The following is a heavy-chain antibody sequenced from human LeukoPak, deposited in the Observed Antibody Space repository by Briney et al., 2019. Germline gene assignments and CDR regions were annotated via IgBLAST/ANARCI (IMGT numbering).Heavy chain of an antibody. CDR2: ISVSGTTK. D-gene: IGHD5-24*01. V-gene: IGHV3-23*01. CDR1: GYTFSTYI. CDR3: AKGGYICYNGLFDI. Sequence: PGGSLRLSCEVSGYTFSTYIVSCVRQAPGKGLQWVSAISVSGTTKYCAGAVKGWSTTSRDDYKTMMYVQMNRLRAEDTATYFCAKGGYICYNGLFDIWGQGTMVTVSS. J-gene: IGHJ3*02.